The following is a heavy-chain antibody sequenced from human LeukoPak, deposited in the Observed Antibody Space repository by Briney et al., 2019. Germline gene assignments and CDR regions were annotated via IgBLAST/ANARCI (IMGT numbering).Heavy chain of an antibody. Sequence: KASETLSLTCTVSGGSISSGGYYWSWIRQPPGKGLEWIGYIYHSGSTYYNPSLKSRVTISVDRSKNQFSLKLSSVTAADTAVYYCARSPGGSGSYLHYWGQGTLVTVSS. V-gene: IGHV4-30-2*01. D-gene: IGHD3-10*01. CDR2: IYHSGST. CDR3: ARSPGGSGSYLHY. CDR1: GGSISSGGYY. J-gene: IGHJ4*02.